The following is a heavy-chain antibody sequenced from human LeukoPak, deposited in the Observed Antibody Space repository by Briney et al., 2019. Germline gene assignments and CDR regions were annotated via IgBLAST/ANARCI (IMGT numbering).Heavy chain of an antibody. D-gene: IGHD3-22*01. CDR2: INPSGGST. J-gene: IGHJ4*02. V-gene: IGHV1-46*01. Sequence: ASVKVSCKASGYTFTSYYMHWVRQPPGQGLEWMGIINPSGGSTSYPQKFQGRVTMTRDMSTSTVYMGLSSLRAEDTAVYYCGRGGWDCYDNSGYLTWGQGTLVTVSS. CDR3: GRGGWDCYDNSGYLT. CDR1: GYTFTSYY.